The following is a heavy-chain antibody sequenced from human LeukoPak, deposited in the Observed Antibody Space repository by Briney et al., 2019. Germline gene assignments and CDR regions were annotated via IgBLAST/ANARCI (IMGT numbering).Heavy chain of an antibody. D-gene: IGHD6-13*01. V-gene: IGHV3-21*01. Sequence: PGGSLRLSCAASGFTFSSYSMNWVRQAPGKGLEWVSSISSSSSYIYYADSVKGRFTISRDNAKNSLYLQMNSLRAEDTAVYYCARDPRRIAAAGTVGRDWGQGTLVTVSS. CDR3: ARDPRRIAAAGTVGRD. CDR2: ISSSSSYI. J-gene: IGHJ4*02. CDR1: GFTFSSYS.